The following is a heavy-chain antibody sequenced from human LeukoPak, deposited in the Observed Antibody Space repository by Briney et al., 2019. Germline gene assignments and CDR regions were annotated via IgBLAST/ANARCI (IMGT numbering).Heavy chain of an antibody. CDR1: GFTFSSYS. D-gene: IGHD5-18*01. CDR3: AGDKDTAMVTPFDY. Sequence: GGSLRLSCAASGFTFSSYSMNWVRQAPGKGLEWVSSISSSSSYIYYADSVKGRFTISRDNAKNSLYLQMNSLRAEDTAVYYCAGDKDTAMVTPFDYWGQGTLVTVSS. J-gene: IGHJ4*02. CDR2: ISSSSSYI. V-gene: IGHV3-21*01.